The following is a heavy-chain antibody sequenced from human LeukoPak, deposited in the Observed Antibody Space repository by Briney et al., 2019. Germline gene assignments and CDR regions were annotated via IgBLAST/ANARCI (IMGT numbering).Heavy chain of an antibody. CDR3: ARYYCSSTSCYDSDAFDI. D-gene: IGHD2-2*01. CDR2: IYYSGST. CDR1: GGSLSSSSYY. V-gene: IGHV4-39*01. Sequence: PSETLSLTCTVSGGSLSSSSYYWGWIRQPPGKGLEWIGRIYYSGSTYYNPSLKSRVTISVDTSKNQFSLKLSSVTAADTAVYYCARYYCSSTSCYDSDAFDIWGQGTMVTVSS. J-gene: IGHJ3*02.